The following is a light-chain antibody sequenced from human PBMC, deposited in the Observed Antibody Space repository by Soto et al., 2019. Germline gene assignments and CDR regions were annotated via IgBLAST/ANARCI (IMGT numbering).Light chain of an antibody. J-gene: IGLJ2*01. Sequence: QAVVTQAQSFSVSPGGTSTLPGGLTSGSFSTTSYPSWYQQTPGQPPRTLIYSTNIRSSGVPDRFSGSILGNKAALTITGAQADDESDYHCMLYMGGGLVVFGGGTKLTVL. V-gene: IGLV8-61*01. CDR2: STN. CDR1: SGSFSTTSY. CDR3: MLYMGGGLVV.